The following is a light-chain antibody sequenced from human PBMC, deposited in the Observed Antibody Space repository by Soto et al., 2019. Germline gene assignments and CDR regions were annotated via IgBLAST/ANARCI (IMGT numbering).Light chain of an antibody. CDR1: SSDVGRYNY. CDR2: EVS. CDR3: SSYAGSSTSVV. Sequence: QSALTQPPSASGSPGQSVTISCTGTSSDVGRYNYVSWYQQYPGKAPKLMIYEVSERPSGVPDRFSGSKSGNTASLTISGLQAEDEADYYCSSYAGSSTSVVFGGRTQLTVL. V-gene: IGLV2-8*01. J-gene: IGLJ2*01.